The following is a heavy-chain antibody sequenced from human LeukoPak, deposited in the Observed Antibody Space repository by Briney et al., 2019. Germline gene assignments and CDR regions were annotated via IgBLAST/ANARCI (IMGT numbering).Heavy chain of an antibody. J-gene: IGHJ5*02. CDR1: GGSFSGYY. V-gene: IGHV4-34*01. CDR2: INHSGSA. Sequence: SETLSLTCAVYGGSFSGYYWSWIRQPPGKGLEWIGEINHSGSANYNPSLKSRGTISVDTSKNQFSLKLSSVTAADTAVYYCARAGVVWFDPWGQGTLVTVSS. CDR3: ARAGVVWFDP. D-gene: IGHD3-3*01.